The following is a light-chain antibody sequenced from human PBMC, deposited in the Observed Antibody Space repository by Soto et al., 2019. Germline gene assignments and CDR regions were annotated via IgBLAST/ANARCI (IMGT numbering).Light chain of an antibody. J-gene: IGKJ2*01. CDR3: PLYKSYSYT. Sequence: DIQMTQSPSTLSAYVGDRVTITCRASQSISSWLAWYQQKPGKAPKLLIYTASGLERGVPSRFSGSGSGPEFTLTISSLQPDDFSTYYCPLYKSYSYTFGQGTKLEIK. V-gene: IGKV1-5*03. CDR1: QSISSW. CDR2: TAS.